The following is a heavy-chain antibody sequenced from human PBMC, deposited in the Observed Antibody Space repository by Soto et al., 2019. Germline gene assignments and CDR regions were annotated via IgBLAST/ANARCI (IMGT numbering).Heavy chain of an antibody. Sequence: QVQLVESGGGVVPPGRSLRLSCAASGFTFRCCGMHCFRQAPGKGLEWVAFIWYDGSNKYYADSVKGRFTISRDNSKNTFYMEMKRLSAGDTAVYYCAKDGVGSSWPLLGYCGQGTLVTVSS. J-gene: IGHJ4*02. D-gene: IGHD6-13*01. CDR3: AKDGVGSSWPLLGY. CDR2: IWYDGSNK. V-gene: IGHV3-33*06. CDR1: GFTFRCCG.